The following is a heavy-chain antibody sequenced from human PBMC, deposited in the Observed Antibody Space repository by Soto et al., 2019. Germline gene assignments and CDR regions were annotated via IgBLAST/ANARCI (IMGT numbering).Heavy chain of an antibody. V-gene: IGHV3-73*01. J-gene: IGHJ4*02. CDR2: IRSKSNSYAT. CDR3: TRGYGDYVRDY. Sequence: EVQLVESGGGLVQPGGSLKLSCAVSGFTFSGSAMHWVRQASGKGLEWVGRIRSKSNSYATAYAASVKGRFTISRDDSKNTAYVQMSSLKTEDTAVYYCTRGYGDYVRDYWGQGTLVTVSS. CDR1: GFTFSGSA. D-gene: IGHD4-17*01.